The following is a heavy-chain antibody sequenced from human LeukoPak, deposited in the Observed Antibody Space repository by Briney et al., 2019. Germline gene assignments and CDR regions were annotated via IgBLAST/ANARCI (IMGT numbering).Heavy chain of an antibody. J-gene: IGHJ5*02. D-gene: IGHD6-19*01. CDR2: ISAYNGNT. CDR1: GYTFTSYG. V-gene: IGHV1-18*01. Sequence: ASVRVSCKASGYTFTSYGISWVRQAPGQGLEWMGWISAYNGNTNYAQKLQGRVTMTTDTSTSTAYMELRSLRSDDTAMYYCARDRTYSSGWYVWFDPWGQGTLVTVSS. CDR3: ARDRTYSSGWYVWFDP.